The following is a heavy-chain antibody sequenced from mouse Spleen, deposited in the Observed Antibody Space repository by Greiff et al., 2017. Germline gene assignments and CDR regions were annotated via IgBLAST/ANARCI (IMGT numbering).Heavy chain of an antibody. D-gene: IGHD2-4*01. CDR3: ARKIYYEDYYAMDY. Sequence: EVKLMESGGGLVKPGGSLKLSCAASGFTFSDYGMHWVRQAPEKGLEWVAYISSGSSTIYYADTVKGRFTISRDNAKNTLFLQMTSLRSEDTAMYYCARKIYYEDYYAMDYWGQGTSVTVSS. CDR2: ISSGSSTI. J-gene: IGHJ4*01. CDR1: GFTFSDYG. V-gene: IGHV5-17*01.